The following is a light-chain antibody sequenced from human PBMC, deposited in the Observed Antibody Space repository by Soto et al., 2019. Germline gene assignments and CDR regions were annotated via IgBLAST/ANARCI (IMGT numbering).Light chain of an antibody. CDR2: AAY. V-gene: IGKV1-39*01. Sequence: DIRMTQSPSSLSASVGDRFTITCRASQGISTYLNCYQPTPGKATKIMIYAAYSLQSGVPSRLRGSEYEKDFTLTISSLQPEEGATYSGQQRYSTKWTFGQGTKVDIK. CDR1: QGISTY. J-gene: IGKJ1*01. CDR3: QQRYSTKWT.